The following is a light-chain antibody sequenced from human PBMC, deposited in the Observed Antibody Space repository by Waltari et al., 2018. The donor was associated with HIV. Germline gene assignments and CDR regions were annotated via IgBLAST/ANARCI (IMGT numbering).Light chain of an antibody. J-gene: IGKJ1*01. V-gene: IGKV3-15*01. Sequence: EIVVTQFPAALPVSPGERASLSCIASQSVSTNLAWYHQVSGQAPRLLISDSSNRATGIPDRVSGSGSWTHFTRTISSLQSEDSCVYYCQSYSDWPRAFGLGTKVEV. CDR2: DSS. CDR1: QSVSTN. CDR3: QSYSDWPRA.